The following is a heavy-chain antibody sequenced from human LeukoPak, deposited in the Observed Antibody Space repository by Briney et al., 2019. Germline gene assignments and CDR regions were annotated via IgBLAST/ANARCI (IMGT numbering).Heavy chain of an antibody. CDR1: GYIFTSYG. CDR2: ISAYSGNT. J-gene: IGHJ4*02. CDR3: ARDRYYDATGQVDY. Sequence: AASVKVSCQASGYIFTSYGISWVRQAPGQGLEWMGWISAYSGNTNYAQKLQGRVTMTTDTSTSTAYMELRSLRPDDTAVYYCARDRYYDATGQVDYWGQGTLVTVSS. D-gene: IGHD3-22*01. V-gene: IGHV1-18*01.